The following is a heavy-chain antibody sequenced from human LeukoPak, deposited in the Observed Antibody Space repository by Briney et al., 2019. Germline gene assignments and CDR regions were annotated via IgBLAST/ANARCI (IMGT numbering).Heavy chain of an antibody. J-gene: IGHJ6*02. CDR1: GFTFNDYT. CDR2: ISSQSNYL. V-gene: IGHV3-21*01. D-gene: IGHD2-21*01. Sequence: GGSLRLSCAASGFTFNDYTMNWVRQAPGKGLEWVSSISSQSNYLYYIDSVKGRFTISRDNAKNSLYLQMNSLRAEDTAVYYCAKLGVGYCGGSYCHGGPHHYYSGLDVWGRGTTVIVSS. CDR3: AKLGVGYCGGSYCHGGPHHYYSGLDV.